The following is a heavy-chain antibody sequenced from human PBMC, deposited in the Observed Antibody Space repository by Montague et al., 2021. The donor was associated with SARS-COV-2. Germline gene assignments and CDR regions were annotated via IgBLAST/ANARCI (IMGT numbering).Heavy chain of an antibody. CDR1: GYSSSSGYY. CDR2: IYHSGST. J-gene: IGHJ4*02. D-gene: IGHD3-3*01. CDR3: ARDVRYYDFWSGRARTSPDY. Sequence: SETLSLTCTVSGYSSSSGYYWGWIRQPPGKGLEWIGSIYHSGSTYYNPSLKSRVTISVDTSKNQFSLKLSSVTAADTAVYYCARDVRYYDFWSGRARTSPDYWGQGTLVTVSS. V-gene: IGHV4-38-2*02.